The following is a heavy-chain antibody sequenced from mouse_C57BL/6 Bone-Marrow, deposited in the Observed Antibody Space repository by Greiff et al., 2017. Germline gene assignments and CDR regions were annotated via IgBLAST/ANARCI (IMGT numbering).Heavy chain of an antibody. J-gene: IGHJ3*01. CDR3: ARLPFAY. Sequence: QVQLQQSGAELARPGASVKLSCKASGYTFTSYGISWVKQRTGQGLEWIGEIYPRSGNTYYNEKFKGKATLTADKSSSTAYMELRSLTSEDSAVYFCARLPFAYWGQGTLGTVSA. V-gene: IGHV1-81*01. CDR1: GYTFTSYG. CDR2: IYPRSGNT.